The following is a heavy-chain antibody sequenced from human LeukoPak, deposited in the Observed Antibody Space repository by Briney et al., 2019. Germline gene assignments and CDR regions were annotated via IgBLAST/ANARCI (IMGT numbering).Heavy chain of an antibody. CDR1: GDSFSSYY. CDR2: IYYNGHT. Sequence: TSETLSLTCTVSGDSFSSYYWTWIRQPPGKGLEWIGYIYYNGHTNYNPSPTSRVTISVDTSKNQFSLKLNSVTAADTAVYYCARLGFCTGGRCLADFWGQGTLVTVSS. V-gene: IGHV4-59*08. D-gene: IGHD2-15*01. J-gene: IGHJ4*02. CDR3: ARLGFCTGGRCLADF.